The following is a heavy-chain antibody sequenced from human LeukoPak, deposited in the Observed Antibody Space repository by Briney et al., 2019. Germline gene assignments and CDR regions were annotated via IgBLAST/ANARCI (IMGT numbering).Heavy chain of an antibody. J-gene: IGHJ4*02. Sequence: PSETLSLTCTVSGGSISSYYWSWIRQPPGKGLEWIGYIYYSGSTNYNPSLKSRVTISVDTSKNQFSLKLSSVTAADTAVYYCARSNDDFWSGYTPLGYWGQGTLVTVSS. D-gene: IGHD3-3*01. V-gene: IGHV4-59*12. CDR1: GGSISSYY. CDR3: ARSNDDFWSGYTPLGY. CDR2: IYYSGST.